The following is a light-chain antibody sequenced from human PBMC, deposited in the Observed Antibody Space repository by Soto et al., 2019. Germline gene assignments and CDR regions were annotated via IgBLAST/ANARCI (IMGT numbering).Light chain of an antibody. CDR3: ATWDDSLNGYV. J-gene: IGLJ1*01. V-gene: IGLV1-44*01. Sequence: QSALAQPPSASGTPGQRVTISCSGSSSNIGSNTVIWYQQLPGTAPNLLIFGNNQRPSGVPDRFSGSKSGTSASLAISGLQSEDEADYYCATWDDSLNGYVFGTGTKVTV. CDR2: GNN. CDR1: SSNIGSNT.